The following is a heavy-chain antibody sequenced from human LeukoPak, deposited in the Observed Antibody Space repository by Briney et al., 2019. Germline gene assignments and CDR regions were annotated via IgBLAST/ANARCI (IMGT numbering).Heavy chain of an antibody. CDR2: IYHSGST. V-gene: IGHV4-4*02. D-gene: IGHD6-19*01. CDR3: ARVELGGRGSGWYRPAFDI. Sequence: SETLSLTCAVSGGSISSSNWWSWVRQPPGKGLEWIGEIYHSGSTNYNPSLKSRVTISVDKSKNQFTLKLSSVTAADTAVYYCARVELGGRGSGWYRPAFDIWGQGTMVTVSS. J-gene: IGHJ3*02. CDR1: GGSISSSNW.